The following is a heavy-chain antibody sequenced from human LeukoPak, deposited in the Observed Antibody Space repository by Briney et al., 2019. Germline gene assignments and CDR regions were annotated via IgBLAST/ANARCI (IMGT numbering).Heavy chain of an antibody. J-gene: IGHJ4*02. CDR2: TSYNGNIK. CDR3: AKGDNYYDSSGYYYVRALFDY. Sequence: GGSLRLSCAASGXTFSSYGMHWVRQAPGKGLEWVAGTSYNGNIKYYADYVKGRFSISRDNSKNTLYLQMDSLRAEDTAVYYCAKGDNYYDSSGYYYVRALFDYWGQGTLVTVSS. V-gene: IGHV3-30*18. CDR1: GXTFSSYG. D-gene: IGHD3-22*01.